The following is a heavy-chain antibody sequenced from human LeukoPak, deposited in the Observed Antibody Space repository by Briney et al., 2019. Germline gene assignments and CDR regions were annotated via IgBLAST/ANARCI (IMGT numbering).Heavy chain of an antibody. J-gene: IGHJ4*02. Sequence: GRSLRLSCAASGFTFDDYAMHWVRQAPGKGLEWVSGISWNSGSRGYAASVKGRFTISRDNAKNSLYLQMSSLRAEDTALYYCAKATEKFYDSRNDYWGQGTLVTVSS. CDR3: AKATEKFYDSRNDY. D-gene: IGHD3-22*01. CDR1: GFTFDDYA. V-gene: IGHV3-9*01. CDR2: ISWNSGSR.